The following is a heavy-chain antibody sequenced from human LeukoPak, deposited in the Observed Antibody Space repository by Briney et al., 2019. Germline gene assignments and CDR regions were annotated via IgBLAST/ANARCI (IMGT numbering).Heavy chain of an antibody. Sequence: GGSPRLSCAASGFTFSSYSMNWVRQAPGKGLEWVSSISSSSSYIYYADSVKGRFTISRDNAKNSLYLQMNSLRAEDTAVYYCARFGATGYASLNYWGQGTLVTVSS. J-gene: IGHJ4*02. CDR1: GFTFSSYS. CDR3: ARFGATGYASLNY. V-gene: IGHV3-21*01. D-gene: IGHD1-26*01. CDR2: ISSSSSYI.